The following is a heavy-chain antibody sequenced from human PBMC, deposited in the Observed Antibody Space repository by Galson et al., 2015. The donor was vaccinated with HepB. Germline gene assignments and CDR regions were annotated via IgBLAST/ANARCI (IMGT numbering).Heavy chain of an antibody. CDR1: GYSFTSYW. CDR2: IDPIDSYT. V-gene: IGHV5-10-1*01. CDR3: ARLGWSSSDSQYHYGMDV. D-gene: IGHD6-6*01. J-gene: IGHJ6*02. Sequence: QSGAEVKKPGESLRTSCKGSGYSFTSYWISWVRQMPGKGLEWMGRIDPIDSYTNYSPSFQGHVTISADKSITTAYLQWSSLKASDTAMYYCARLGWSSSDSQYHYGMDVWGQGTTVTVSS.